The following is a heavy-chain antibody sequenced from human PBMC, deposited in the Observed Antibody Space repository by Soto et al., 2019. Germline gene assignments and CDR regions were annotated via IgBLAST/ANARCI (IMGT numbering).Heavy chain of an antibody. CDR2: IYYSGST. CDR3: ARESRGYDYSYIDY. V-gene: IGHV4-61*01. CDR1: GGSISSSSYY. Sequence: SETLSLTCTVSGGSISSSSYYWGWIRQPPGKGLEWIGYIYYSGSTNYNPSLKSRVTISVDTSKNQFSLKLSSVTAADTAVYYCARESRGYDYSYIDYWGQGTLVSVSS. D-gene: IGHD5-12*01. J-gene: IGHJ4*02.